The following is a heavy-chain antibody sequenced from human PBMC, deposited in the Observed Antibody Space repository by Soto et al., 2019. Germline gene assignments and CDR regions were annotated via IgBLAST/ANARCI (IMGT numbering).Heavy chain of an antibody. J-gene: IGHJ6*03. V-gene: IGHV3-53*04. CDR2: IYSGCST. Sequence: GSPKLSFATSGFTGSSKYMNRVRPAPGKGLELVSVIYSGCSTYYADCVKGRFNISRHNSKNTLYLQMNSLRAEDKVVYYCARENTFYYILKGYRDYYYYMDVWGKGTTVTVSS. CDR1: GFTGSSKY. D-gene: IGHD3-9*01. CDR3: ARENTFYYILKGYRDYYYYMDV.